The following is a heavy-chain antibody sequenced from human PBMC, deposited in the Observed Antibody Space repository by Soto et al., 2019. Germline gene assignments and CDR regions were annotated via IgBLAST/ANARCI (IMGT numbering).Heavy chain of an antibody. CDR2: INHSGST. CDR1: GGSFSGYY. CDR3: ARGHFGVGGGSCYPYYYYGMDV. Sequence: PSETLSLTCAVYGGSFSGYYWSWIRQPPGKGLEWIGEINHSGSTNYNPSLKSRVTISVDTSKNQFPLKLSSVTAADTAVYYCARGHFGVGGGSCYPYYYYGMDVWGQGTTVTVSS. V-gene: IGHV4-34*01. J-gene: IGHJ6*02. D-gene: IGHD2-15*01.